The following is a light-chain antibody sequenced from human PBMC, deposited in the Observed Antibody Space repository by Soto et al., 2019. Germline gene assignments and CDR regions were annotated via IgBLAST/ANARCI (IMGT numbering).Light chain of an antibody. Sequence: VLTQSAATLSLSPGERAILSCRASQSVAGSLAWYQQKPGQAPRLLIYGASSRATGIPDRFSGSGSGTDFTLTIGRLEPEDFAVYYCQQYGSSPLTFGGGTKVDIK. J-gene: IGKJ4*01. CDR1: QSVAGS. CDR3: QQYGSSPLT. V-gene: IGKV3-20*01. CDR2: GAS.